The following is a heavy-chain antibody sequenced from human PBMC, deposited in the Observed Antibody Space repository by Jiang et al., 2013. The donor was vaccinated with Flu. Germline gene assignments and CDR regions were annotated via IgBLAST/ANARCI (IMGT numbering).Heavy chain of an antibody. Sequence: GSGLVKPSETLSLTCTVSGGSISSYYWSWIRQPPGKGLEWIGYIYDSGYTNYNPSLKSRVTISVDTSKNQFSLKLSSVTAADTAVYYCARQRYCSSASCSSRYYYYDMDVWGKGPRSPSPQ. CDR3: ARQRYCSSASCSSRYYYYDMDV. CDR1: GGSISSYY. J-gene: IGHJ6*04. CDR2: IYDSGYT. D-gene: IGHD2-2*01. V-gene: IGHV4-59*08.